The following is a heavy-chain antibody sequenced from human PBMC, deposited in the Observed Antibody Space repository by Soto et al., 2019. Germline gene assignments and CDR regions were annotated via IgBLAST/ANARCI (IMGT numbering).Heavy chain of an antibody. CDR3: AREGGVERWLQSSGSLGMDV. V-gene: IGHV1-69*01. D-gene: IGHD1-26*01. CDR2: IIPIFGTA. Sequence: QVQLVQSGAEVKKPGSSVKVSCKASGGTFSSYAISWVRQAPGQGLEWMGGIIPIFGTANYAQKFQGRVTITADESTSTAYMELSSLRSEDTAVYYCAREGGVERWLQSSGSLGMDVWGQGTTVTVSS. CDR1: GGTFSSYA. J-gene: IGHJ6*02.